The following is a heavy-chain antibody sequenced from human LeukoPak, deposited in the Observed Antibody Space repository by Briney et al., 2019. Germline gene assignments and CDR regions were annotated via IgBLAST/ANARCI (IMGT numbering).Heavy chain of an antibody. CDR1: GFTFSSYS. CDR3: ARDGSGSYAFDI. Sequence: GGSLRLSCAASGFTFSSYSMNWVRQAPGKGLEWVANIKQDGSEKYYVDSVKGRFTISRDNAKNSLYLQMNSLRAEDTAVYYCARDGSGSYAFDIWGQGTMVTVSS. V-gene: IGHV3-7*01. CDR2: IKQDGSEK. J-gene: IGHJ3*02. D-gene: IGHD3-10*01.